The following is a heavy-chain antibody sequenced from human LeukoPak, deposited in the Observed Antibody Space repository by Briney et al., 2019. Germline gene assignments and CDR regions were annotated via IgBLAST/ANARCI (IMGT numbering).Heavy chain of an antibody. V-gene: IGHV3-11*01. D-gene: IGHD2-15*01. CDR1: GFSFSDYY. CDR3: ARRNIGATYYFDY. J-gene: IGHJ4*02. CDR2: ISSSSSTI. Sequence: GGSLRLSCAASGFSFSDYYMNWIRQAPGGGLECVAYISSSSSTIHYADSVKGRFTISRDNAKNSLFLQMNNLRDEDTAIYCARRNIGATYYFDYWGQGTLVTVSS.